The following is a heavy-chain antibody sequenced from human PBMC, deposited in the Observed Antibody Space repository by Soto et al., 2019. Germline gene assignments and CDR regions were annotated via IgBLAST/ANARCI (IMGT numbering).Heavy chain of an antibody. CDR2: ISGSGDNT. CDR1: GFTFSTYA. D-gene: IGHD2-21*02. V-gene: IGHV3-23*01. J-gene: IGHJ4*02. Sequence: EVQLLESGGGLVQPGGSLRLSCAASGFTFSTYAMTWVRQAPGKGLEWVSGISGSGDNTYYADSVRGRFTISRDNSKSALYLQMNSLRAEDTAVYYCAKDLRGGLPDYSDYWGQGTLVTVSS. CDR3: AKDLRGGLPDYSDY.